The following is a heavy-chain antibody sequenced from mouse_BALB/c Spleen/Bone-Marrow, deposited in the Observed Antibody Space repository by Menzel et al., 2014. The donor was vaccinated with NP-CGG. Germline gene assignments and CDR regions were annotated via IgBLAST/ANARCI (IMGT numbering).Heavy chain of an antibody. Sequence: QRVESGGGLVQPGGSLKLSCAASGFTFSSYGMSWVRRTPDKRLELVATINSNGGSTYYPDSVKGRFTISRDNAKNTLYLQMSSLKSEDTAMYYCARDYYGSSYAMDYWGQGTSVTVSS. J-gene: IGHJ4*01. CDR1: GFTFSSYG. CDR2: INSNGGST. V-gene: IGHV5-6-3*01. D-gene: IGHD1-1*01. CDR3: ARDYYGSSYAMDY.